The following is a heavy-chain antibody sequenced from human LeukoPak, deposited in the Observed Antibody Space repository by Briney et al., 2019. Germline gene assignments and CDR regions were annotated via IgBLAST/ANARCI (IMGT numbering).Heavy chain of an antibody. CDR1: GFTFSSYG. J-gene: IGHJ4*02. Sequence: GGSLRLSCAASGFTFSSYGIHWVRQAPGKGLEWVAFIRYDGSNTYYADSVEGRFTFSRDNSMNTLYLQMNSLRAEDTAVYYCAKPRSLNMVGGAVDYWGQGTLVTVSS. V-gene: IGHV3-30*02. CDR2: IRYDGSNT. CDR3: AKPRSLNMVGGAVDY. D-gene: IGHD2-15*01.